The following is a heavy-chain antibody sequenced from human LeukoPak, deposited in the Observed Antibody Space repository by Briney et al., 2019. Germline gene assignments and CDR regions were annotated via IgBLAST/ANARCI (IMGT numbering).Heavy chain of an antibody. CDR1: GGSISSGGYS. V-gene: IGHV4-30-2*01. D-gene: IGHD3-10*01. CDR3: TRESPGVAARLDN. Sequence: TLSLTCAVSGGSISSGGYSWNWIRQPPGKGLEWIGYIYHSGSTYYNPSLKSRVTMSLDTSKNQFSLKLSSVTAADTAVYYCTRESPGVAARLDNWGQGTLVTVSS. CDR2: IYHSGST. J-gene: IGHJ4*02.